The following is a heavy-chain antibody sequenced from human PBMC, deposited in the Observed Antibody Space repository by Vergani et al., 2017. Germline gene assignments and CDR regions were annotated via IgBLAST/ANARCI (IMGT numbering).Heavy chain of an antibody. J-gene: IGHJ5*02. CDR1: GGTFSSYA. CDR2: IIPILGIA. D-gene: IGHD1-7*01. Sequence: QVQLVQSGAEVKKPGSSVKVSCKASGGTFSSYAFSWVRQAPGQGLEWMGRIIPILGIANYAQKFQGRVTITADKSTSTAYMELSSLRSEDTAVYYCASVLVELELGWFDPWGQGTLVTVSS. CDR3: ASVLVELELGWFDP. V-gene: IGHV1-69*04.